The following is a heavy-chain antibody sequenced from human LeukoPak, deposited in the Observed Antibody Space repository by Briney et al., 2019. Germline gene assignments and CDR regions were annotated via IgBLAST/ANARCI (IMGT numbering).Heavy chain of an antibody. CDR2: ISAGGGST. CDR3: AKDRDIVATMPTDF. D-gene: IGHD5-12*01. J-gene: IGHJ4*02. CDR1: GFTLSTYT. V-gene: IGHV3-23*01. Sequence: GGSLRLSCAASGFTLSTYTMTWVRQAPGKGLEWVSSISAGGGSTYYADSVKGRSTISRDNSKNTLYLQMNSLRAEDTAVYYCAKDRDIVATMPTDFWGQGTLVTVSS.